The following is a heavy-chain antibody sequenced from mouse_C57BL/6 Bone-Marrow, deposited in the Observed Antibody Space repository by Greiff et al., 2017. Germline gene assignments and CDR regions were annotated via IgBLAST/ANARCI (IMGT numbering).Heavy chain of an antibody. CDR1: GFSLTSYG. D-gene: IGHD2-1*01. J-gene: IGHJ3*01. CDR3: AKPESDGNPAWFAY. CDR2: IWGGGST. Sequence: VMLVESGPGLVAPSQSLSITCTVSGFSLTSYGVDWVRQPPGKGLEWLGVIWGGGSTNYNSALMSRLSISKDNPKSQVFLKLNSLQPDDTATYYCAKPESDGNPAWFAYWGQGTLVTVSA. V-gene: IGHV2-9*01.